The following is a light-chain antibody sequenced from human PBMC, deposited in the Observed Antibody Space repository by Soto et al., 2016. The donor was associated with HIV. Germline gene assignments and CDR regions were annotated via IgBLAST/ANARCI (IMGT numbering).Light chain of an antibody. Sequence: AFQMSQSPSSLSASVGDRVTITCWASQGIRNELGWYQQKPGKAPKLLIYAASSLGSGVPLRFSGSGSGTDFTLTISSLQPEDSASYSCLQDYNYPYTFGQGTKLEIK. CDR2: AAS. CDR3: LQDYNYPYT. J-gene: IGKJ2*01. CDR1: QGIRNE. V-gene: IGKV1-6*01.